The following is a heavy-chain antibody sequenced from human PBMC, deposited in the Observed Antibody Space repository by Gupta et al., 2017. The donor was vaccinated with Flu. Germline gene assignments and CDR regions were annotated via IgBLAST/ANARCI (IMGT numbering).Heavy chain of an antibody. V-gene: IGHV3-21*01. CDR3: ARAGGIAVSFDY. CDR1: GFTFSSYS. Sequence: EVQLVESGGGLVKPGGSLRLSCAASGFTFSSYSMTWVRQAPGKGLEWVSSISSSSSYIYYADSVKGRFTISRDNAKNSLYLQMNSLRAEDTAVYYCARAGGIAVSFDYWGQGTLVTVSS. CDR2: ISSSSSYI. D-gene: IGHD6-19*01. J-gene: IGHJ4*02.